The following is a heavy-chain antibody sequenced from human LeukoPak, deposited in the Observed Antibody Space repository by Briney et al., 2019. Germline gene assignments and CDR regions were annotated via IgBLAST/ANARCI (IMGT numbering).Heavy chain of an antibody. D-gene: IGHD3-22*01. CDR1: GGSFSGYY. CDR2: INHSGST. J-gene: IGHJ4*02. Sequence: KPSETLSLTCAVYGGSFSGYYWTWIRQPPGKGLEWIGEINHSGSTNYNPSLKSRVTISADTSKNQLSLKLSSVTAADTAVYYCARSRAYYYDSVGYYYPTPEIDYWGQGTLVTVSS. CDR3: ARSRAYYYDSVGYYYPTPEIDY. V-gene: IGHV4-34*01.